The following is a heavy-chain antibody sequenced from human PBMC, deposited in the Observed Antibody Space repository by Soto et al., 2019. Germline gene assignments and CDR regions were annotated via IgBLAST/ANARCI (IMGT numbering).Heavy chain of an antibody. CDR3: ARGGLLGYCSGGSCLTYGMDV. CDR1: GYTFTGYY. D-gene: IGHD2-15*01. J-gene: IGHJ6*02. Sequence: ASVKVSCKASGYTFTGYYMHWVRQAPRQGLEWMGWINPNSGGTNYAQKFQGWVTMTRDTSISTAYMELSRLRSDDTAVYYCARGGLLGYCSGGSCLTYGMDVWGQGTTVTVSS. V-gene: IGHV1-2*04. CDR2: INPNSGGT.